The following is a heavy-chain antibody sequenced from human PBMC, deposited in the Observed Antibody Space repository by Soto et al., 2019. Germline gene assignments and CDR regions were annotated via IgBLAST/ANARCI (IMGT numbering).Heavy chain of an antibody. CDR2: MNPNSGNT. D-gene: IGHD4-17*01. J-gene: IGHJ4*02. Sequence: QVQLVQSGAEVKKSGASVKVSCKASGYTFTSHDINWVRQATGQGLEWMGWMNPNSGNTGYAQKFRGRVNIARNTSIGTAYMELSSLRSEDTAVYYCARWGYGDYARFDYWGQGTLVTVSS. V-gene: IGHV1-8*01. CDR1: GYTFTSHD. CDR3: ARWGYGDYARFDY.